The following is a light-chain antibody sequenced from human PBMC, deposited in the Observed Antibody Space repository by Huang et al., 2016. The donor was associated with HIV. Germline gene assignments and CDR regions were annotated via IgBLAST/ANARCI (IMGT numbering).Light chain of an antibody. CDR1: QNVTTDY. Sequence: EIMLTQSPDTLSLSPGERGALSCRASQNVTTDYLAWYQQKSGQPPRLLIYGSSGRVTGVPVRFGGSGSGTEFILTIDRLEPEDFASYFCQQYSASPWTFGPGTKLEV. V-gene: IGKV3-20*01. CDR2: GSS. J-gene: IGKJ1*01. CDR3: QQYSASPWT.